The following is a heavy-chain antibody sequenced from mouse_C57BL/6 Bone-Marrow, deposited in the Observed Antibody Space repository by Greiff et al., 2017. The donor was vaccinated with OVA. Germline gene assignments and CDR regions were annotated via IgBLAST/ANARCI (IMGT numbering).Heavy chain of an antibody. D-gene: IGHD3-2*02. CDR3: AKRELRPFAY. CDR2: IHPNSGST. V-gene: IGHV1-64*01. J-gene: IGHJ3*01. Sequence: QVQLQQSGAELVKPGASVKLSCKASGYTFTSYWMHWVKQRPGQGLEWIGMIHPNSGSTNYNEKFKSKATLTVDKSSSTAYMQLSSLTSEDSAVYYCAKRELRPFAYWGQGTLVTVSA. CDR1: GYTFTSYW.